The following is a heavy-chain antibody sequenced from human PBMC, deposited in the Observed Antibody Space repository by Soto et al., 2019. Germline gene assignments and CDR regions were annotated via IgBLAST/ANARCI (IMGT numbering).Heavy chain of an antibody. Sequence: QVQLQESGPGLVKPSGTLSLTCAVSGDSVRSPYYWCWVRQSPGKGLEWIGEVFHTGTTSYNPSLRSRVTISMDKSINQFSLDLTSVTAADTAVYYCARSEGLYAIHAWGPGTLVIVSS. CDR1: GDSVRSPYY. D-gene: IGHD2-8*01. CDR3: ARSEGLYAIHA. CDR2: VFHTGTT. J-gene: IGHJ5*02. V-gene: IGHV4-4*02.